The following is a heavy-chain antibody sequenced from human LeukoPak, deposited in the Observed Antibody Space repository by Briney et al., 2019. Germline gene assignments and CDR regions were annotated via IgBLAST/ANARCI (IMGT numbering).Heavy chain of an antibody. J-gene: IGHJ4*02. V-gene: IGHV1-18*01. CDR3: AREWELRIGPLDY. D-gene: IGHD1-26*01. CDR2: ISAYNGNT. Sequence: ASVKVSCKASXXXXXXXGXXWVRQXPXXXXXXXXWISAYNGNTNYAQKLQGRVTMTTDTSTSTAYMELRSLRSDDTAVYYCAREWELRIGPLDYWGQGTLVTVSS. CDR1: XXXXXXXG.